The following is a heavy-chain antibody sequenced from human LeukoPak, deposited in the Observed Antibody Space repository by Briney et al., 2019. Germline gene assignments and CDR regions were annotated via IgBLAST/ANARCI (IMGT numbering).Heavy chain of an antibody. V-gene: IGHV4-59*12. CDR2: IYYSGST. CDR1: GGSISSYY. D-gene: IGHD5-12*01. Sequence: PSETLSLTCTVSGGSISSYYWSWIRQPPGKGLEWIGYIYYSGSTNYNPSLKSRVTISVDTSKNQFSLKLSSVTAADTAVYYCARGRKWLRFNLSYYMDVWGKGTTVTVSS. J-gene: IGHJ6*03. CDR3: ARGRKWLRFNLSYYMDV.